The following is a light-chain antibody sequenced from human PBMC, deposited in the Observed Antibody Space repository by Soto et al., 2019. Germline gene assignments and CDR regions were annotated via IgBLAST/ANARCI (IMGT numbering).Light chain of an antibody. Sequence: EIVMTQSPATLSVSPGERATLSCRASQSVSSNLAWYQQKPGQGPRLLIYGASSRSTGIPDRFSGSGSGTDFTLTISRLEPEDFAVYYCQQYGRSPSTFGGGTKVDI. V-gene: IGKV3-20*01. J-gene: IGKJ4*01. CDR2: GAS. CDR1: QSVSSN. CDR3: QQYGRSPST.